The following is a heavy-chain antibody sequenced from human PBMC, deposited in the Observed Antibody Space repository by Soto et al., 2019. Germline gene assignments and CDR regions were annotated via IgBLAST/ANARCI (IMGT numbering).Heavy chain of an antibody. CDR2: IIPIFGTA. V-gene: IGHV1-69*05. Sequence: QVQLVQSGAEVKKPGSSVKVSCKASGGTFSSYAISWVRQAPGQGLEWMGGIIPIFGTANYAQKFQGRVTITXXEXKXXGYMEVSSLRSEETAVSYRAGAGGGGYDRSGYSPSWGQGTLVTVSS. CDR3: AGAGGGGYDRSGYSPS. CDR1: GGTFSSYA. D-gene: IGHD3-22*01. J-gene: IGHJ5*02.